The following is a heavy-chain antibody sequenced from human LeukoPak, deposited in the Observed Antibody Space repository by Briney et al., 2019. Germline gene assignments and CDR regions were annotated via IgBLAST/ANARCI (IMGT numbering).Heavy chain of an antibody. CDR3: ARLFTERWLQFVFDY. CDR2: IYYSGST. CDR1: GGSISSSSYY. Sequence: PSETLSLTCTVSGGSISSSSYYWGWIRQPPGKGLEWIGSIYYSGSTYYNPSLKSRVTISVDMSKNQFSLKLSSVTAADTAVYYCARLFTERWLQFVFDYWGQGTLVTVSS. D-gene: IGHD5-24*01. V-gene: IGHV4-39*01. J-gene: IGHJ4*02.